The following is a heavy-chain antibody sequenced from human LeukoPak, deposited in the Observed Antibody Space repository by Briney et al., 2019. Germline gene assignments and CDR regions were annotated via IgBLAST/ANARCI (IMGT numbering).Heavy chain of an antibody. J-gene: IGHJ3*02. D-gene: IGHD3-22*01. CDR2: ISSSSSTI. CDR1: GFTFSSYS. Sequence: GGSLRLSCAASGFTFSSYSMNWVRQAPGTGLEWVSYISSSSSTIYYADSVKGRFTISRDNAKNSLYLQMNSLRAEDTAVYYCARDGPRTYYYDSSGHNGAFDIWGQGTMVTVSS. V-gene: IGHV3-48*01. CDR3: ARDGPRTYYYDSSGHNGAFDI.